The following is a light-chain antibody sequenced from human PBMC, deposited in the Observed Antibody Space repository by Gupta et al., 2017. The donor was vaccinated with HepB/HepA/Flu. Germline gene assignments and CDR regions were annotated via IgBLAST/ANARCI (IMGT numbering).Light chain of an antibody. CDR2: DAS. CDR1: QDISNY. J-gene: IGKJ4*01. Sequence: DIQMTHSPSSLSASVGDRVTITCQASQDISNYLNWYQQKPGKAPKLLIYDASNLETGVPSRFSGSGSWTDFTFTISSLQPEDIATYYCQQDDNLPITFGGGTKVEIK. CDR3: QQDDNLPIT. V-gene: IGKV1-33*01.